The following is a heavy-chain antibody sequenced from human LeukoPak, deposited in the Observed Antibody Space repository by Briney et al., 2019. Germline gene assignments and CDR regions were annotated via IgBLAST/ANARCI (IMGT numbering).Heavy chain of an antibody. J-gene: IGHJ4*02. D-gene: IGHD1-7*01. CDR1: GFRFSSQW. CDR2: INSDGSAK. CDR3: ADLGTSD. Sequence: PGGSLRLSCAVSGFRFSSQWMTWVRQAPGTGLEWVATINSDGSAKYHVDSVKGRFTISRDNAKNLVYLQMSILRAEDTAVYYCADLGTSDCGQGTLVTLSS. V-gene: IGHV3-7*01.